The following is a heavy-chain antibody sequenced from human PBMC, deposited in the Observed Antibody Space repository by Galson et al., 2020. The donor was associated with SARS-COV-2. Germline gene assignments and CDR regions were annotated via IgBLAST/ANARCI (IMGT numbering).Heavy chain of an antibody. CDR3: ATSRYGSGSYSSLPRPKNRAHYYYYYGMDV. Sequence: ASVKVSCKVSGYTLTELSMHWVRQAPGKGLEWMGGFDPEDGETIYAQKFQGRVTMTEDTSTDTAYMELSSLRSEDTAVYYCATSRYGSGSYSSLPRPKNRAHYYYYYGMDVWGQGTTVTVSS. J-gene: IGHJ6*02. V-gene: IGHV1-24*01. CDR1: GYTLTELS. CDR2: FDPEDGET. D-gene: IGHD3-10*01.